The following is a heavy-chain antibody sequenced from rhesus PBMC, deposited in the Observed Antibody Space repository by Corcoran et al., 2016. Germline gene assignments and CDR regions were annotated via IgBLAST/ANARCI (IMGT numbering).Heavy chain of an antibody. J-gene: IGHJ2*01. CDR1: GYSISSGYD. D-gene: IGHD3-16*01. V-gene: IGHV4-76*01. Sequence: QVQLQESGPGVVKPSETLSLTCAVSGYSISSGYDWSWIRQPPGKGLEWIGYSYGSSGSTNYNPSLKNRVTISKDPSKNQFSLKLSSVTAADTAVYYCARGYYSGSLNRGYFDLWGPGTPITISS. CDR2: SYGSSGST. CDR3: ARGYYSGSLNRGYFDL.